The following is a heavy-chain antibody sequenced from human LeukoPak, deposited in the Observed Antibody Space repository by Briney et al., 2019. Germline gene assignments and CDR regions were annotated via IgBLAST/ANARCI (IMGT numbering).Heavy chain of an antibody. D-gene: IGHD3-22*01. V-gene: IGHV3-30-3*01. CDR2: ISHDGIDE. CDR1: GFILDNYA. J-gene: IGHJ6*02. Sequence: PGGSLRLSCAASGFILDNYALNWVRQAPGRGLEWVAFISHDGIDEFYADSVKGRFTISRDNSKNTLYLQMNSLRAEDTAVYYCARDLYYDNNGMDVWGQGTTVTVSS. CDR3: ARDLYYDNNGMDV.